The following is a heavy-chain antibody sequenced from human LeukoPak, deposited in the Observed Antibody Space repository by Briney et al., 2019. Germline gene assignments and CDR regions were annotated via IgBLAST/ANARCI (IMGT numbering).Heavy chain of an antibody. CDR2: IRYDMINK. V-gene: IGHV3-30*02. Sequence: PGGSLRLSCAASGFTFSNYGMHWVRQAPGKGLEWVAFIRYDMINKYYADSVKGRFTISRDSFKNTLYLQMNSLRPDDTAVYYCAKDKGNYRGFDYWGQGTLVAVSS. CDR1: GFTFSNYG. D-gene: IGHD4-11*01. CDR3: AKDKGNYRGFDY. J-gene: IGHJ4*02.